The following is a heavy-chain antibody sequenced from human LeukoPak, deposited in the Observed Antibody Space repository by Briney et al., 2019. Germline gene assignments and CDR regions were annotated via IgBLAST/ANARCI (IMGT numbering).Heavy chain of an antibody. V-gene: IGHV4-61*01. CDR2: LYYSGTT. J-gene: IGHJ4*02. Sequence: SETLSLTCTVSGGSVSSGSYCWSWIRQPPGKGLEWIGYLYYSGTTNYNPSLKSRVTISVDTSKNQFSLNLTSVTAADTAVYYCARRDNSGWNYFDYWGQGTLLTVSS. D-gene: IGHD6-19*01. CDR3: ARRDNSGWNYFDY. CDR1: GGSVSSGSYC.